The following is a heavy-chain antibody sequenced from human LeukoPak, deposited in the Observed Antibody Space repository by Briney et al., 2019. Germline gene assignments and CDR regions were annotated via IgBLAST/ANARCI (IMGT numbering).Heavy chain of an antibody. Sequence: GGSLRLSCAASGFTFSSYAMSWVRQAPGKGLEWVSLISWDGGSTYYADSVKGRFTISRDNSKNSLYLQMNSLRTEDTALYYCAKDTHYDSSGYYYGPFDYWGQGTLVTVSS. J-gene: IGHJ4*02. V-gene: IGHV3-43*02. D-gene: IGHD3-22*01. CDR3: AKDTHYDSSGYYYGPFDY. CDR1: GFTFSSYA. CDR2: ISWDGGST.